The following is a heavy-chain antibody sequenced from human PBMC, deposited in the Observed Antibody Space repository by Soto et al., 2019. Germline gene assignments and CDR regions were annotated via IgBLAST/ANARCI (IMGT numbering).Heavy chain of an antibody. D-gene: IGHD2-2*01. J-gene: IGHJ5*02. V-gene: IGHV4-39*02. Sequence: SETLSLTCSVSGGSISYNSYYWGWIRHPPGKGLEWVGGIFYTGTTYYSPSLKDRVTISVDTSKNSFSLNLTSVTAADTAVYFCARLVVVAPVANAWGQGTLVTVSS. CDR1: GGSISYNSYY. CDR3: ARLVVVAPVANA. CDR2: IFYTGTT.